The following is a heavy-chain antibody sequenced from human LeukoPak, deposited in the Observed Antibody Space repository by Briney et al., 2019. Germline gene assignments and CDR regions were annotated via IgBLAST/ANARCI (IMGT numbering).Heavy chain of an antibody. V-gene: IGHV4-34*01. CDR3: ARGPGIFRARFDP. J-gene: IGHJ5*02. CDR2: INLSGST. D-gene: IGHD3-3*01. Sequence: SETLSLTCAVYGGSFSGYYWSWIRQPPGKGLEWIGEINLSGSTNYNPSLKSRVTISVDTSKNQFSLKLSSVTAADTAVYYCARGPGIFRARFDPWGQGTLVTVSS. CDR1: GGSFSGYY.